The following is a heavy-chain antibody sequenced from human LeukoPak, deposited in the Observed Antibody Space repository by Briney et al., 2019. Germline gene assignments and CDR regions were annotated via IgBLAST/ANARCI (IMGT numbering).Heavy chain of an antibody. CDR1: GGTFNSYA. J-gene: IGHJ6*03. CDR3: ARGRESTIFGVVISCYMDV. D-gene: IGHD3-3*01. CDR2: IIPIFGTA. V-gene: IGHV1-69*13. Sequence: SVKVSCKASGGTFNSYAISWVRQARGQGLEWMGGIIPIFGTANYAQKFQGRVTITADESTSTAYMELSSLRSEDTAVYYCARGRESTIFGVVISCYMDVWGKGTTVTFSS.